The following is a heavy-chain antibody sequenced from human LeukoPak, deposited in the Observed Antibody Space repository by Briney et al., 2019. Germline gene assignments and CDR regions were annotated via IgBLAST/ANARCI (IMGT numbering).Heavy chain of an antibody. J-gene: IGHJ4*02. Sequence: ASVTVSCTASGYTFTSYGISWVRQSPGQGLEWMGWISAYNGNTNYAQKLQGRVTITTDTSTSTAYMELRSLRSDDTAVYYCARVVRGSCDYWGQGTLVTVSS. D-gene: IGHD3-10*01. CDR1: GYTFTSYG. CDR3: ARVVRGSCDY. CDR2: ISAYNGNT. V-gene: IGHV1-18*01.